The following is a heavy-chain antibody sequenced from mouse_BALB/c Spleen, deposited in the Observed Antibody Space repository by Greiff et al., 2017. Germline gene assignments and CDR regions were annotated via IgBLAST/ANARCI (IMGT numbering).Heavy chain of an antibody. J-gene: IGHJ2*01. V-gene: IGHV1S41*01. CDR1: GYTFTSYL. CDR3: ARRASSYYFDY. CDR2: IAPGSGST. Sequence: DLVKPGASVKLSCKASGYTFTSYLINWIKQRPGQGLEWIGRIAPGSGSTYYNEMFKGKATLTVDTSSSTAYIQLSSLSSEDSAVYFCARRASSYYFDYWGQGTTLTVSS.